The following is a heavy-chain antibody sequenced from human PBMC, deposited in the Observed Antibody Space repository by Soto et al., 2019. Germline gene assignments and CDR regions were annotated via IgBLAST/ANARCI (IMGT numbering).Heavy chain of an antibody. CDR2: IYHSGST. D-gene: IGHD3-10*01. CDR3: ASKFGELLADAFDI. J-gene: IGHJ3*02. V-gene: IGHV4-4*02. Sequence: QVQLQESGPGLVKPSGTLSLTCAVSGDSISSRNWWSWVRQPPGKGLEWIGEIYHSGSTDYNPSLMSRVTISVDKSKNQFSLRLTSVTAADTAVYYCASKFGELLADAFDIWGQGTMVTVSS. CDR1: GDSISSRNW.